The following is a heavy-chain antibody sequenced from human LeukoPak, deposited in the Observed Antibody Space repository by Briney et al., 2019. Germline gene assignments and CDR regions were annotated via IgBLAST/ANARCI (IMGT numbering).Heavy chain of an antibody. Sequence: SQTLSLTRTVLGGSISSGGYYWSWIRQHPGKGLEWIGYIYLSGSSYYNSSLKSRDTISVDTSKNQFSLKLSSVTAADTAVYYCARVRGVIKYDWFDPWGQGTLVTVSS. CDR3: ARVRGVIKYDWFDP. J-gene: IGHJ5*02. CDR2: IYLSGSS. D-gene: IGHD3-10*01. V-gene: IGHV4-31*03. CDR1: GGSISSGGYY.